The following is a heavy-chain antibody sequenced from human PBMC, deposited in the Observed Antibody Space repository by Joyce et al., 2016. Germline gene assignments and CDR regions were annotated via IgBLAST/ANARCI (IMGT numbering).Heavy chain of an antibody. V-gene: IGHV3-74*01. Sequence: EVQLVESGGGLVQPGGSLRLSCAASGFSFSGYWIPWVRQAPGKGLGWVSRINTDGRSTSFADSVKGRFTISRDNAKNTLYLQMNSLRAEDTAVYYCVRGISARPGGPNWFDPWGQGTLVTVSS. CDR3: VRGISARPGGPNWFDP. J-gene: IGHJ5*02. CDR1: GFSFSGYW. CDR2: INTDGRST. D-gene: IGHD6-6*01.